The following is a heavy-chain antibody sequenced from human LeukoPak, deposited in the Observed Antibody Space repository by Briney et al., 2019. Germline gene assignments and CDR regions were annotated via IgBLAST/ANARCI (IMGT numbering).Heavy chain of an antibody. CDR3: AARRQYFDWLPPDY. CDR1: GGSFSGYY. CDR2: INHSGST. J-gene: IGHJ4*02. D-gene: IGHD3-9*01. V-gene: IGHV4-34*01. Sequence: SETLSLTCAVYGGSFSGYYWSWIRQPPGKGLEWIGEINHSGSTNYNPSLKSRVTISVDTSKNQFSLKLSSVTAADTAVYYCAARRQYFDWLPPDYWGQGTLVTVSS.